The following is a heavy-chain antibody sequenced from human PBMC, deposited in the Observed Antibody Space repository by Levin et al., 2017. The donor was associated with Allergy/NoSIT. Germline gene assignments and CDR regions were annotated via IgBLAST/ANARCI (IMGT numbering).Heavy chain of an antibody. CDR3: AARVFDY. J-gene: IGHJ4*02. CDR1: GLNFNSYG. V-gene: IGHV3-30*03. CDR2: ISSAGSDG. Sequence: GESLKISCAVSGLNFNSYGMNWVRQARGKGLEWVALISSAGSDGYYADSVRGRFTISRDHSKSTLYLQMNSLRPDDTAVYYCAARVFDYWGQGTLVTVSS.